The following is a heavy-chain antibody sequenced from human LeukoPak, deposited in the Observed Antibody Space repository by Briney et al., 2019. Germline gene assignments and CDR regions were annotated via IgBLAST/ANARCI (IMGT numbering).Heavy chain of an antibody. J-gene: IGHJ4*02. Sequence: GGSLRLSCAASGFTFSSYSMNWVRQAPGKGLEWVSSISSSSSYIYYADSVKGRFTISRDNAKNSLYLQMNSLRAEDTAVYYCAKLTDIVLMVYLVDYWGQGTLVTVSS. CDR1: GFTFSSYS. CDR2: ISSSSSYI. V-gene: IGHV3-21*04. D-gene: IGHD2-8*01. CDR3: AKLTDIVLMVYLVDY.